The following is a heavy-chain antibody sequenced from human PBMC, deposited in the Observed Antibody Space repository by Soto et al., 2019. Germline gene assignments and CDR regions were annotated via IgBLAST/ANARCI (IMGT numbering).Heavy chain of an antibody. Sequence: QVQLQQWGAGLLKPSETLSLTCAVYGGSFSGYYWSWIRQPPGKGLEWIGEINHSGSTNYNPSLKIRVTISVDTSKNQFSLKLSSVTAADTAVYYCARLSRRVGYCSSTSCYTTPRGTYNWFDPWGQGTLVTVSS. D-gene: IGHD2-2*02. J-gene: IGHJ5*02. CDR1: GGSFSGYY. CDR3: ARLSRRVGYCSSTSCYTTPRGTYNWFDP. V-gene: IGHV4-34*01. CDR2: INHSGST.